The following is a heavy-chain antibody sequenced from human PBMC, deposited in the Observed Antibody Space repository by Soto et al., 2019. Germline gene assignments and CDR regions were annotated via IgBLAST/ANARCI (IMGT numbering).Heavy chain of an antibody. CDR1: GFTFGNYW. V-gene: IGHV3-7*05. CDR2: MNQNGSEK. Sequence: EVQLVESGGGLVQPGGSLRLSCTVSGFTFGNYWMTWVRQAPGKGLEWVANMNQNGSEKYYVDSVKGRFAISRDNAKNSLYLQMNSLSAEDSAVYSCASYRVSYAMDVWGQGTTVTVSS. CDR3: ASYRVSYAMDV. J-gene: IGHJ6*02.